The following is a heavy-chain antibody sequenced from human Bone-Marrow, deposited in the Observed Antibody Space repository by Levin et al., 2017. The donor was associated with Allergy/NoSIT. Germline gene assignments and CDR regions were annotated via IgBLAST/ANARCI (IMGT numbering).Heavy chain of an antibody. Sequence: PAGGSLRLSCAASGFTFDDYAMHWVRQAPGKGLEWVSGISWNSGSRGYADSVKGRFTISRDNAKNSLYLQMNSLRPEDTALYYCARDKRAATPYYLDDWGQGTLVTVSS. J-gene: IGHJ4*02. CDR2: ISWNSGSR. V-gene: IGHV3-9*01. D-gene: IGHD2-15*01. CDR3: ARDKRAATPYYLDD. CDR1: GFTFDDYA.